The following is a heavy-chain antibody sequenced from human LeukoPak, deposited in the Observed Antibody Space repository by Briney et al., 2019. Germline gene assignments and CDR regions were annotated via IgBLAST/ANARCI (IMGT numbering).Heavy chain of an antibody. J-gene: IGHJ6*02. CDR3: ARGRPYDYVWGTDYYYYGMDV. Sequence: PSETLSLTCAVYGGSFSGYYWSWIRQPPGKGLEWIGGINHSGSTNYNPSLKSRVTISVDTSKNQFSLKLSSVTAADTAVYYCARGRPYDYVWGTDYYYYGMDVWGQGTTVTVSS. V-gene: IGHV4-34*01. D-gene: IGHD3-16*01. CDR2: INHSGST. CDR1: GGSFSGYY.